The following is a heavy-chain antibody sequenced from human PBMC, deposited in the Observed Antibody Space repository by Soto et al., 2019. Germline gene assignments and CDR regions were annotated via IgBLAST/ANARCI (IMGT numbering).Heavy chain of an antibody. D-gene: IGHD6-19*01. V-gene: IGHV4-39*01. CDR1: GGSISSSSYY. J-gene: IGHJ4*02. Sequence: PSETLSLTCTVSGGSISSSSYYWGWIRQPPGKGLEWIGSIYYSGSTYYNPSLKSRVTISVDTSKNQFSLKLSSVTAADTAVYYCARQCSGWYVDYWGQGTLVTVSS. CDR3: ARQCSGWYVDY. CDR2: IYYSGST.